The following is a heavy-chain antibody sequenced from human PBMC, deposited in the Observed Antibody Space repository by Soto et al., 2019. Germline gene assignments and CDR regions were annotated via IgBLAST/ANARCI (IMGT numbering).Heavy chain of an antibody. CDR2: TYYRSKWYN. Sequence: QSQTLSLTCAISGDSVSSNSAAWNWIRQSPSRGLEWLGRTYYRSKWYNDYAVSVKSRITINPDTSKNQFSLQLNSVTPEDTAVYYCARDPYSSSSVNYYMDVWGKGTTVTVSS. D-gene: IGHD6-6*01. J-gene: IGHJ6*03. CDR1: GDSVSSNSAA. CDR3: ARDPYSSSSVNYYMDV. V-gene: IGHV6-1*01.